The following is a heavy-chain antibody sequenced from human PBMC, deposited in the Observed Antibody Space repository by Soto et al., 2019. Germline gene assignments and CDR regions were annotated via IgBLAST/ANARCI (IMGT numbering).Heavy chain of an antibody. Sequence: SETLSLTCTVSGGSVSSQYWSWIRQPAGKGLEWIGRIYNGGIPLIHPSLESRVALSLDTSKNQFSLTLSSVTVADTAIYYCASQDYDKSVYYFDYWGRGTLVTVSS. CDR2: IYNGGIP. CDR1: GGSVSSQY. J-gene: IGHJ4*02. CDR3: ASQDYDKSVYYFDY. D-gene: IGHD3-22*01. V-gene: IGHV4-4*07.